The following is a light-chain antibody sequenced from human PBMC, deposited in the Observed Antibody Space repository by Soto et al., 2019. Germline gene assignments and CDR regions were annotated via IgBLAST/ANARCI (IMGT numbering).Light chain of an antibody. J-gene: IGKJ4*01. CDR3: HQRSNWPPLT. Sequence: EIVLTQSPATLSLSPGERAKLYCRASQSVGGYLDWYQQKPGQAPRLLIYDASNRASGIPARFSGSGSGTDFTLTISSLEPEDLAVYYCHQRSNWPPLTFGGGTKVEIK. CDR1: QSVGGY. V-gene: IGKV3-11*01. CDR2: DAS.